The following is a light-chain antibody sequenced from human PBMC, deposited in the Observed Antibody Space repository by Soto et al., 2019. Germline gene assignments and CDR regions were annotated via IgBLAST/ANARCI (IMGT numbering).Light chain of an antibody. CDR3: QQRSNWPPRIT. Sequence: EIVLTQSPATLSLSPGERATLSSRASQSVSSYLAWYQQKPGQAPRLLIYDASNRATGIPARFSGSGSGTDFTLTISSLEPEDSAVYYCQQRSNWPPRITFGGGTKVEIK. CDR2: DAS. CDR1: QSVSSY. J-gene: IGKJ4*01. V-gene: IGKV3-11*01.